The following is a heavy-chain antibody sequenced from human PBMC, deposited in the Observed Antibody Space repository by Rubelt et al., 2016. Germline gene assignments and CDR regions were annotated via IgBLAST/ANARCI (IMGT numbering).Heavy chain of an antibody. CDR2: IWYDGSNK. CDR1: GFTFSSYG. V-gene: IGHV3-33*01. J-gene: IGHJ4*02. D-gene: IGHD2-2*01. Sequence: VQLVESGGGVVQPGRSLRLSCAASGFTFSSYGMHWVRQAPGKGLEWVAVIWYDGSNKYYADSVKGRFTISRDNSKNTLYLQMNSLRAEDTAVYYCARDPWHQLLFDYWGQGTLVTVSS. CDR3: ARDPWHQLLFDY.